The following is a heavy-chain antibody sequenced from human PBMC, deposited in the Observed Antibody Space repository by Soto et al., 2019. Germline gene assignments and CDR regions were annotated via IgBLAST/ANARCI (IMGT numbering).Heavy chain of an antibody. Sequence: QVQLVQSGAEVKKPGSSVKVSCKASGGTFSSYAISWVRQAPGQGLEWMGGIIPIFGTANYAQKFQGRVTITGDESRSNAKRELGGVSFEDRAVYYWARVEGGDAFDIWGKGTMVPVSS. CDR3: ARVEGGDAFDI. CDR1: GGTFSSYA. J-gene: IGHJ3*02. CDR2: IIPIFGTA. V-gene: IGHV1-69*01. D-gene: IGHD3-16*01.